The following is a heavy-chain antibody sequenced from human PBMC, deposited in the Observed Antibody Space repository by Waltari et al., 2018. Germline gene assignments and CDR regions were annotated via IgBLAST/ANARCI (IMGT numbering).Heavy chain of an antibody. CDR3: ASLLLGYCSGGSCYSASYYYYMDV. CDR2: IYHSGST. J-gene: IGHJ6*03. V-gene: IGHV4-38-2*01. Sequence: QVQLQESGPGLVKPSETLSLTCAVSGYSISSGYYWGWIRPPPGKGLEWIGSIYHSGSTYYNPSLKSRVTISVDTSKNQFSLKLSSVTAADTAVYYCASLLLGYCSGGSCYSASYYYYMDVWGKGTTVTVSS. CDR1: GYSISSGYY. D-gene: IGHD2-15*01.